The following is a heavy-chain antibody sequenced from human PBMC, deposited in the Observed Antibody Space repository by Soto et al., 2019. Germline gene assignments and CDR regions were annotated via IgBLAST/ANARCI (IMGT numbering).Heavy chain of an antibody. CDR2: MNPNSGNT. CDR1: GYTFTSYD. J-gene: IGHJ6*02. V-gene: IGHV1-8*01. CDR3: ARKTVTYYYYYGMDV. D-gene: IGHD4-17*01. Sequence: ASVKVCCKASGYTFTSYDINWVRQATGQGLEWTGWMNPNSGNTGYAQKFQGRVTMTRNTSISTAYLELSSLRSEDTAVYYCARKTVTYYYYYGMDVWGQGTTVTVSS.